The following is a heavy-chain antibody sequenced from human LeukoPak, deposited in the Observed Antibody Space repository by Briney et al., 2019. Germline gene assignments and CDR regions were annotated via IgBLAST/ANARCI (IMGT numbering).Heavy chain of an antibody. J-gene: IGHJ3*02. CDR1: GGSISSSSW. Sequence: SETLSLTCAVSGGSISSSSWWSWVRQPPGKGLEWIGEIYHSGSTNYNPSLKSRVTISVDKSKNQFSLKLSSVTAADTAVYYCARVRCCSSTYHEAFDIWGQGTMVTVSS. D-gene: IGHD2-2*01. V-gene: IGHV4-4*02. CDR2: IYHSGST. CDR3: ARVRCCSSTYHEAFDI.